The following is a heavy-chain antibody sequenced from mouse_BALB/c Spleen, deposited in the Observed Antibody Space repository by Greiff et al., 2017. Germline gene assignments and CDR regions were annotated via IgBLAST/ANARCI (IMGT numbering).Heavy chain of an antibody. D-gene: IGHD2-1*01. V-gene: IGHV5-9-4*01. CDR3: AGYGNPFAY. CDR2: ISSGGSYT. J-gene: IGHJ3*01. CDR1: GFTFSSYA. Sequence: EVNVVESGGGLVKPGGSLKLSCAASGFTFSSYAMSWVRQSPEKRLEWVAEISSGGSYTYYPDTVTGRFTISRDNAKNTLYLEMSSLRSEDTAMYYCAGYGNPFAYWGQGTLVTVSA.